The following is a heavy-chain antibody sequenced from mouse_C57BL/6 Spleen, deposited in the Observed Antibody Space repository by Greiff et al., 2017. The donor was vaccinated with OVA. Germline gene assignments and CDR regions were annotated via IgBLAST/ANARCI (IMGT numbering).Heavy chain of an antibody. D-gene: IGHD1-1*01. V-gene: IGHV1-61*01. Sequence: QVQLQQPGAELVRPGSSVKLSCKASGYTFTSYWMDWVKQRPGQGLEWIGNIYPSDSETHYNQKFKDKATLTVDKSSSTAYMQLSSLTSEDSAVYYCATGILGAMDYWGQGTSVTVSS. CDR1: GYTFTSYW. CDR3: ATGILGAMDY. CDR2: IYPSDSET. J-gene: IGHJ4*01.